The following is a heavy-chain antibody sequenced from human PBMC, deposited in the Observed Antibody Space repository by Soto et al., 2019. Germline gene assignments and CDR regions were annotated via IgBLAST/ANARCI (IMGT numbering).Heavy chain of an antibody. D-gene: IGHD5-18*01. Sequence: QVQLVQSGAEVKKPGSSVKVSCKASGGTFSSYAISWVRQAPGQGLEWMGGIIPIFGTANYAQKFQGRVTITEEXXTXTXXMELSSLRSEDTAVYYCARERGVDTAMVTANWFDPWGQGTLVTVSS. CDR3: ARERGVDTAMVTANWFDP. CDR2: IIPIFGTA. CDR1: GGTFSSYA. J-gene: IGHJ5*02. V-gene: IGHV1-69*12.